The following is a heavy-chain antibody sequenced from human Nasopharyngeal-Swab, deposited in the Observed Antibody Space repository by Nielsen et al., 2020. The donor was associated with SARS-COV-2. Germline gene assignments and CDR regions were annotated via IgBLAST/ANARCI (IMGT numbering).Heavy chain of an antibody. CDR2: INVGGDI. V-gene: IGHV3-23*01. Sequence: VRQAPGKGLEWVSTINVGGDIYYADSVKGRFTISRDNAKTTLYLQMTNLRAEDTAVYYCANPWGSGWFYCDSWGQGTPVTVSS. CDR3: ANPWGSGWFYCDS. D-gene: IGHD6-19*01. J-gene: IGHJ4*02.